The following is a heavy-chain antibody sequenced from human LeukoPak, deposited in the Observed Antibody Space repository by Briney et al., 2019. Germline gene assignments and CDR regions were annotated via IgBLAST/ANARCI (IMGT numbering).Heavy chain of an antibody. CDR1: GFTFSTYA. D-gene: IGHD2-15*01. Sequence: PGRSLRLSCAASGFTFSTYAMHWVRQAPGKGLEWVAVISYDGSNKYYADSVEGRFTISRQDSNNALHLQLNSLRAEDTAIYYCARDCCSGGGPLDIWGQGTLVTVSS. J-gene: IGHJ4*02. CDR2: ISYDGSNK. V-gene: IGHV3-30-3*01. CDR3: ARDCCSGGGPLDI.